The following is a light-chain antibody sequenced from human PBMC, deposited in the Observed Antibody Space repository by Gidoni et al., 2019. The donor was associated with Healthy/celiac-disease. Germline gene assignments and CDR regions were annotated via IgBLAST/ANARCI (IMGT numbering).Light chain of an antibody. CDR1: QSISSY. CDR2: AAS. CDR3: QQSYSTPPT. V-gene: IGKV1-39*01. J-gene: IGKJ1*01. Sequence: DIQMTQSPSSLSASVVDRVTITCRASQSISSYLNWYQQKPGKAPKLLIYAASSLQSGVPSRFSGSGSGTDFTLTISSLQPEDFATYYCQQSYSTPPTFXKXTKVEIK.